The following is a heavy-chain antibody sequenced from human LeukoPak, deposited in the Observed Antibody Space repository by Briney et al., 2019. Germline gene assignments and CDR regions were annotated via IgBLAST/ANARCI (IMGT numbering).Heavy chain of an antibody. J-gene: IGHJ6*04. CDR1: GFTFSDYW. CDR2: ISGSSSYI. V-gene: IGHV3-21*06. CDR3: ARFGVWFGELYLGDV. D-gene: IGHD3-10*01. Sequence: GGSLRLSCAASGFTFSDYWMRWVRQAPGKGLEWVSSISGSSSYIYYADSVKGRFTISRDNTKNSLYLQMNSLRAGDTAVYYCARFGVWFGELYLGDVWGKGTTVTVSS.